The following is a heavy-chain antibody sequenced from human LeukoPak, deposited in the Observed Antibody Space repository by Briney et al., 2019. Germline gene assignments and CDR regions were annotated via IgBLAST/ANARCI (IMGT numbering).Heavy chain of an antibody. CDR2: IIPILGIA. V-gene: IGHV1-69*04. J-gene: IGHJ6*02. CDR3: ARVNYDILTGSYYYYGMDV. D-gene: IGHD3-9*01. Sequence: ASVKVSCKASGGTFSSYAISWVRQAPGRGLEWMGRIIPILGIANYAQKFQGRVTITADKSTSTAYMELSSLRSEDTAVYYCARVNYDILTGSYYYYGMDVWGQGTTVTVSS. CDR1: GGTFSSYA.